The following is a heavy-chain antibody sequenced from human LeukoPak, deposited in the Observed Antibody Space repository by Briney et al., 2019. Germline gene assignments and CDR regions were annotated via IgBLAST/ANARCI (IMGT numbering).Heavy chain of an antibody. CDR1: GGSISSGDYS. D-gene: IGHD1-26*01. V-gene: IGHV4-30-2*03. CDR2: IYYSGST. CDR3: VRSVPLELLARWFDP. Sequence: SQTLSLTCAVSGGSISSGDYSWSWIRQPPGKGLEWIGSIYYSGSTYYNPSLKSRVTISVDTSKNQFSLKLSSVTAADTAVYYCVRSVPLELLARWFDPWGQGTLVTVSS. J-gene: IGHJ5*02.